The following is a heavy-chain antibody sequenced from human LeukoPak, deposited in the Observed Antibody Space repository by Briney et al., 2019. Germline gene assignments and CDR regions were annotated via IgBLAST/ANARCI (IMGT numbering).Heavy chain of an antibody. V-gene: IGHV3-23*01. J-gene: IGHJ4*02. D-gene: IGHD4-17*01. Sequence: GGSLRLSCAACGFTFSSYAMSWVRQAPGKGLEWVSAISGSGGSTYYADSVKGRFTISRDNSKNTLYLQMNSLRAEDTAVYYCAKDSSRDDYGDYGTFDYWGQGTLVTVSS. CDR3: AKDSSRDDYGDYGTFDY. CDR1: GFTFSSYA. CDR2: ISGSGGST.